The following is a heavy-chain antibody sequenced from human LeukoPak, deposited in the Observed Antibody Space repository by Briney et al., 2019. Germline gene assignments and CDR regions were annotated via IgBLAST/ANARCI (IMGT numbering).Heavy chain of an antibody. V-gene: IGHV3-23*01. Sequence: GGSLRLSCAASGFSFSSYAMSWVRQAPGKGLEWVSGISGSGGSTKYADSVKGRFTISRDNAKNSLYLQMNSLRAEDTAVYYCARPFYYDNNGGEGMDVWGQGTTVTVSS. CDR1: GFSFSSYA. CDR3: ARPFYYDNNGGEGMDV. CDR2: ISGSGGST. J-gene: IGHJ6*02. D-gene: IGHD3-22*01.